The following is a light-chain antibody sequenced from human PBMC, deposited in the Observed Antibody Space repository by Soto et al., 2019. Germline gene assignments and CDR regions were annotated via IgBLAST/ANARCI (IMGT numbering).Light chain of an antibody. Sequence: EIVLTQFPGTLSLSPWERATLSCRASQSVGSNLAWYQQKPGQAPSLLIYGAFTRATGIPARFSGTGSGTEFTLTISSLQSEDFALYYCQQYNDWPLTFGQGTKVDI. CDR2: GAF. J-gene: IGKJ1*01. CDR3: QQYNDWPLT. CDR1: QSVGSN. V-gene: IGKV3-15*01.